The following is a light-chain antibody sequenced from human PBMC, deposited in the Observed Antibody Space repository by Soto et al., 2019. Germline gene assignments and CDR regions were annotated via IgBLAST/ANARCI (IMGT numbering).Light chain of an antibody. CDR3: QQYGSPGT. CDR1: QSVSKNY. Sequence: EIVLTQSPGTLSLSPGARGTLSCRASQSVSKNYLAWYKQKPGQALRLLIYGASNRATGIPDRLSGSGSGTDFTLTISRMEPEDFAVYYCQQYGSPGTFGHGTKVDIK. CDR2: GAS. V-gene: IGKV3-20*01. J-gene: IGKJ1*01.